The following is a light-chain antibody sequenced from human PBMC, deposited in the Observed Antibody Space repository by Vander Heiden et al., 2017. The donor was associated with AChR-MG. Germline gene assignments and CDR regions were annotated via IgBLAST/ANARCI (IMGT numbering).Light chain of an antibody. CDR3: MQALQTPYT. J-gene: IGKJ2*01. CDR1: HSLLHSNGYNY. Sequence: DIVMTQSPLSLPVSPGEPASISCRSSHSLLHSNGYNYLVWYLQKPGQSPQLLINLGSNRASGVPDRFSGSGSGTDFTLKISRVEAEDVGVYYCMQALQTPYTFGQGTKLEIK. V-gene: IGKV2-28*01. CDR2: LGS.